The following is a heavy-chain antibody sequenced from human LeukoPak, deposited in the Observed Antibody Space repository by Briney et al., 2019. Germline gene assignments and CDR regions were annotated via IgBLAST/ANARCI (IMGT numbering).Heavy chain of an antibody. CDR3: ARGYSSSWYYFDY. D-gene: IGHD6-13*01. Sequence: ASVKVSCKASGYTFTGYYMHWVRQAPGQGLEWMGRINPNSGGTNYAQKFQGRDTMTRDTSISTAYMELSRLRSDDTAVYYCARGYSSSWYYFDYWGQGTLVTVSS. CDR2: INPNSGGT. J-gene: IGHJ4*02. V-gene: IGHV1-2*06. CDR1: GYTFTGYY.